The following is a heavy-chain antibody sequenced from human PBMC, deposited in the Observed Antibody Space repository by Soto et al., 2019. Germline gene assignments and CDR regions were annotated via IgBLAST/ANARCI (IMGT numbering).Heavy chain of an antibody. CDR1: GGSISSGGYY. Sequence: SETLSLTCTVSGGSISSGGYYWSWIRQHPGKGLEWIGYIYYSGSTYYNPSLKSRVTISVDTSKNQFSLKLSSVTAADTAVYYCARGLYDFWSGYYSGLSPPRPQYFQHWGQGTLVTVSS. J-gene: IGHJ1*01. D-gene: IGHD3-3*01. V-gene: IGHV4-31*03. CDR3: ARGLYDFWSGYYSGLSPPRPQYFQH. CDR2: IYYSGST.